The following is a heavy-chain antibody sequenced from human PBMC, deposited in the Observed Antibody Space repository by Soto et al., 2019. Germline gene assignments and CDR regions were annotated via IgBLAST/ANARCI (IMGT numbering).Heavy chain of an antibody. V-gene: IGHV1-69*01. D-gene: IGHD5-18*01. CDR3: AREGVYSYGGNPGGMDV. Sequence: QVQLVQSGAEVKKPGSSVKVSCKASGGTFSSYAISWVRQAPGQGLEWMGGIIPIFGTANYAQKFQGRVTITADESTSTAYMELSSLRSEDTAVYYCAREGVYSYGGNPGGMDVWGQGTTVTVSS. CDR2: IIPIFGTA. CDR1: GGTFSSYA. J-gene: IGHJ6*02.